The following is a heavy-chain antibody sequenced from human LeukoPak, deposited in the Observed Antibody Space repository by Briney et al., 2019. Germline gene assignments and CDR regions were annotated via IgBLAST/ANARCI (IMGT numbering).Heavy chain of an antibody. CDR3: ANDDTAIGPFDY. CDR2: IDPSGGSR. J-gene: IGHJ4*02. Sequence: ASVKVSCKASGYTFTSYYIHWRRQAPGQGLEWMGVIDPSGGSRSFAQKFQGRVTMTRDTSTSTVYMELSSLRSEDTAVYYCANDDTAIGPFDYWGQGTLVTVSS. D-gene: IGHD5-18*01. CDR1: GYTFTSYY. V-gene: IGHV1-46*01.